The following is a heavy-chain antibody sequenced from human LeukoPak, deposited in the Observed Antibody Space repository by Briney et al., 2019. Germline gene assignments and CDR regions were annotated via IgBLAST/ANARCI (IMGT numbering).Heavy chain of an antibody. V-gene: IGHV3-7*01. J-gene: IGHJ1*01. D-gene: IGHD4-17*01. Sequence: GGSLRLSCVASGFTFNNYWMSWVRQAPGKGLECVANIKQDGSEKYYVDSVKGRFTISRDDAKNSLYLQMNSLRAEDTAVYYCASLTMSTVYIQHWGQGTLVTVSS. CDR3: ASLTMSTVYIQH. CDR2: IKQDGSEK. CDR1: GFTFNNYW.